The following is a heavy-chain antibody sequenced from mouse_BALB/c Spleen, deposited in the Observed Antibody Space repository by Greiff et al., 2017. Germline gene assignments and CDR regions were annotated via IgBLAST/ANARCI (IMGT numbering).Heavy chain of an antibody. CDR3: ARAPGWTTATWGAMDY. CDR2: INSNGGST. CDR1: GFTFSSYG. J-gene: IGHJ4*01. D-gene: IGHD1-2*01. Sequence: EVKLVESGGGLVQPGGSLKLSCAASGFTFSSYGMSWVRQTPDKRLELVATINSNGGSTDYPDSVKGRFTISRDNAKNTLYLQMSSLKSEDTAMYYCARAPGWTTATWGAMDYWGQGTSVTVSS. V-gene: IGHV5-6-3*01.